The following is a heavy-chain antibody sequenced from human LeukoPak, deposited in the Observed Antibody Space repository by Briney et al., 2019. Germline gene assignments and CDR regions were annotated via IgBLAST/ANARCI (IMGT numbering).Heavy chain of an antibody. D-gene: IGHD7-27*01. Sequence: SETLSLPCTVSGGYITGFYWTWLRQPPGKGLEWIGYIYSSGSTNYNPSLKSRVAISVDTSKNQFSLKLSSVTAADTAVYYCAREGTGSFEYWGQGTLVTVSS. CDR1: GGYITGFY. J-gene: IGHJ4*02. CDR2: IYSSGST. CDR3: AREGTGSFEY. V-gene: IGHV4-59*01.